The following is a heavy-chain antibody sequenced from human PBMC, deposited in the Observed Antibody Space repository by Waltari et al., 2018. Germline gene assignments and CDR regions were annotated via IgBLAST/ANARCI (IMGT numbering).Heavy chain of an antibody. Sequence: QVQLVQSGAEVKKPGASVKVSCRASVSSFPPDAITWARRAPGQGLEGMGWMNPISGNTNSAQKFQGRVSMTGDPSINTAYMELSSLTFDDTAVYYCARAVRNQLLSDPWGQGTLVVVSS. V-gene: IGHV1-8*02. CDR2: MNPISGNT. J-gene: IGHJ5*02. CDR3: ARAVRNQLLSDP. D-gene: IGHD2-2*01. CDR1: VSSFPPDA.